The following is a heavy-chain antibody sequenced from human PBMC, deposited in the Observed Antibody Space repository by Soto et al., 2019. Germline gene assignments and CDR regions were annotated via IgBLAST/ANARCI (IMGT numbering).Heavy chain of an antibody. CDR1: GFTFSSYG. V-gene: IGHV3-33*01. Sequence: PGGSLRLSCAASGFTFSSYGMHWVRQAPGKGLEWVAVIWYDGSNKYDADSVKGRFTISRDNSKNTLYLQMNNPRAEDTAVYYCARYCVSTSCPPDSFDIWGPGTMVTVSS. D-gene: IGHD2-2*01. CDR2: IWYDGSNK. J-gene: IGHJ3*02. CDR3: ARYCVSTSCPPDSFDI.